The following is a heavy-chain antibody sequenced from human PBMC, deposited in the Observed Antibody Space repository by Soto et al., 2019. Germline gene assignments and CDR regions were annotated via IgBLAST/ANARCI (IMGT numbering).Heavy chain of an antibody. J-gene: IGHJ6*02. CDR2: ISWNSGSI. CDR1: GFTFDDYA. CDR3: AKAIAARPYYYYGMDV. V-gene: IGHV3-9*01. D-gene: IGHD6-6*01. Sequence: GGSLRLSCAASGFTFDDYAMHWVRQAPGKGLEWVSGISWNSGSIGYADSVKGRFTISRDNSKNTLYLQMNSLRAEDTAVYYCAKAIAARPYYYYGMDVWGQGTTVTVSS.